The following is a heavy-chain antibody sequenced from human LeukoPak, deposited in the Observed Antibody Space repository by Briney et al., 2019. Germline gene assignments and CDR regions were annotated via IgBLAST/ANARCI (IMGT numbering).Heavy chain of an antibody. CDR1: GSTFSSYG. J-gene: IGHJ6*02. CDR3: ARGGIVVVTATRSYYYYGMDV. D-gene: IGHD2-21*02. CDR2: IWYDGSNK. Sequence: PGRSLRLSCAASGSTFSSYGMHWVRQAPGKGLEWVAVIWYDGSNKYYADSVKGRFTISRDNSKNTLYLQMNSLRAEDTAVYYCARGGIVVVTATRSYYYYGMDVWGQGTTVTVSS. V-gene: IGHV3-33*01.